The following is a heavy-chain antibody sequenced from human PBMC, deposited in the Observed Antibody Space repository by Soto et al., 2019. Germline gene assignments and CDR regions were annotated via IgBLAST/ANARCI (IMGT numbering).Heavy chain of an antibody. D-gene: IGHD1-26*01. Sequence: QVQLVQSGAEVKKPGSSVKVSCKASGGTFSSYAISWVRQAPGQGLEWMGGIIPIFGTANYAQKLQASVTITAVESTSRACMELGSMRSEDTTVYYCARDQSIVGATVGDYYYGMDVWGQVTTVMVS. V-gene: IGHV1-69*01. CDR3: ARDQSIVGATVGDYYYGMDV. CDR2: IIPIFGTA. J-gene: IGHJ6*02. CDR1: GGTFSSYA.